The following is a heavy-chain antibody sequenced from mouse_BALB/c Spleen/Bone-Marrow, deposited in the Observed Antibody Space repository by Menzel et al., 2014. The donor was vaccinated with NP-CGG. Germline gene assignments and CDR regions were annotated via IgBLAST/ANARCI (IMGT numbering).Heavy chain of an antibody. D-gene: IGHD2-3*01. CDR1: GYSFTTYW. CDR3: ARYDGPAWFAY. J-gene: IGHJ3*01. CDR2: INPSNGRT. Sequence: VQLQQSGAELVKPGASVRLSCKASGYSFTTYWIHWVKQRPGQGLEWIGEINPSNGRTNYNEKFKSKATLTVDKSSSTAYMQFSSLTSEDSAVYYCARYDGPAWFAYWGQGTLVTVSA. V-gene: IGHV1S81*02.